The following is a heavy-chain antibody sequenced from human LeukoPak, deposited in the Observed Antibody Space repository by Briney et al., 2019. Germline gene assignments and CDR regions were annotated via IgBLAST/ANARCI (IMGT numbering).Heavy chain of an antibody. V-gene: IGHV4-59*02. J-gene: IGHJ4*02. Sequence: TSETLSLTCSVSGVSVNSRYWSWVRQPPEKGLEWIGYIHYSGATNYNPSLKSRVPISIDTPRNQFSLSLSSVTAADTAVYYCAREDPLTAHFDYWGQGTLVTVSS. D-gene: IGHD2-21*02. CDR2: IHYSGAT. CDR3: AREDPLTAHFDY. CDR1: GVSVNSRY.